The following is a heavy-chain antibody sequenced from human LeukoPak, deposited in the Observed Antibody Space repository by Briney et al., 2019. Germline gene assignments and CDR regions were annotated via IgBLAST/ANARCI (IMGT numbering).Heavy chain of an antibody. V-gene: IGHV1-8*01. Sequence: ASVKVSCKASGYTFTSYDINWVRQATGQGLEWMGWMNPNSGNTGYAQKFQGRVTKTRNTSISTAYMELSSLRSEDTAVYYCARAETALDWFDPWGQGTLVTVSS. CDR1: GYTFTSYD. CDR3: ARAETALDWFDP. CDR2: MNPNSGNT. D-gene: IGHD5-18*01. J-gene: IGHJ5*02.